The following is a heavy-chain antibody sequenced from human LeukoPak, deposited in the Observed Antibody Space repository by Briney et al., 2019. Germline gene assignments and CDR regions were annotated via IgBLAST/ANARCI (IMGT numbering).Heavy chain of an antibody. CDR2: ISGSGDFM. J-gene: IGHJ4*02. CDR3: ARDSEAYCGGDCYFYFDY. CDR1: GFSFSSFG. V-gene: IGHV3-21*01. Sequence: GGSLRLSCAVSGFSFSSFGMIWVRQAPGKGLEWVASISGSGDFMYYADSVKGRFTISKDNTKNSVHLQLSSLRDEDTAVYYGARDSEAYCGGDCYFYFDYWGQGTRVTVSS. D-gene: IGHD2-21*02.